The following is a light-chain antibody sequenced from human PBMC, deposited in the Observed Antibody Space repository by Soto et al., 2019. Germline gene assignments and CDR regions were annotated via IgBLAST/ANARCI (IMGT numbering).Light chain of an antibody. Sequence: EIVLTQSPATMSVSPVERATLSFMASQSVSSSYLAWYQQKPGQAPRLLIYGASSRATGIPDRFSASGSATDFTLTISRLEPQDFAVYYCQRYGSSPITFGQGTRLEIK. J-gene: IGKJ5*01. CDR2: GAS. CDR1: QSVSSSY. V-gene: IGKV3-20*01. CDR3: QRYGSSPIT.